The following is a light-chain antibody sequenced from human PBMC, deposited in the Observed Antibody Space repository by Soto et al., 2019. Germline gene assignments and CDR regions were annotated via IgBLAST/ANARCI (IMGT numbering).Light chain of an antibody. CDR1: QSVSGY. V-gene: IGKV3-11*01. Sequence: EIVLTQSPATLSLSPGETATLSCRASQSVSGYIGWYQQKPGQAPRLLIYADSNRATGIPARFSGSGSGTDFTLTISSLEPEDFAVYYCQQRSNWPPLTFGPGTKVDIK. CDR3: QQRSNWPPLT. J-gene: IGKJ3*01. CDR2: ADS.